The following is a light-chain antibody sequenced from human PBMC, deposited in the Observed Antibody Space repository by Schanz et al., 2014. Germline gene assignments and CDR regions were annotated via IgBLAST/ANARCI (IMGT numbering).Light chain of an antibody. V-gene: IGKV1-5*03. CDR3: QHRT. CDR2: KAS. J-gene: IGKJ2*01. CDR1: QSISSW. Sequence: DIQMTQSPSTLSASVGDRVAITCRASQSISSWLAWYQQKPGKAPNLLIYKASTLESGVPSRFSGSGSGTEFTLTISSLQPDDFATYYCQHRTFGQGTKLEIK.